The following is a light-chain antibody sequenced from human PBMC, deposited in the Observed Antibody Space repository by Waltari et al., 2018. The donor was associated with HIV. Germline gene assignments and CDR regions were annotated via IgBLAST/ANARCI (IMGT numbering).Light chain of an antibody. Sequence: QSALTQPPAASGSPGQSVTISCTGTSNDLGPYNYVSWYQQYPDKAPRLLIYEVNKRPSGVPGRFSGSKSGNTASLTVSGLQAEDEADYYCSSYAGSGNLLLFGGGTKVTVL. V-gene: IGLV2-8*01. CDR2: EVN. J-gene: IGLJ6*01. CDR1: SNDLGPYNY. CDR3: SSYAGSGNLLL.